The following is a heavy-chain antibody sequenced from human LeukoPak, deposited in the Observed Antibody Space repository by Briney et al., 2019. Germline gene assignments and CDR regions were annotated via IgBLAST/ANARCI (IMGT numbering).Heavy chain of an antibody. J-gene: IGHJ4*02. Sequence: PGGSLRLSCAASGFTFSSFCMTWVRQAPGERLEYVANIKQDGTDKYYVGSVKGRFTISRDNAKNSLYLQMSSLRAEDTAAYYCARGRWGSGYYFDYWGQGTLVTVSS. CDR1: GFTFSSFC. CDR3: ARGRWGSGYYFDY. CDR2: IKQDGTDK. V-gene: IGHV3-7*01. D-gene: IGHD6-25*01.